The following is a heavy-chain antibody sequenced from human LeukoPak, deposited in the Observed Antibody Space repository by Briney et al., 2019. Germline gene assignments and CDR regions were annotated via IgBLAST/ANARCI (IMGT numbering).Heavy chain of an antibody. V-gene: IGHV3-21*01. CDR3: AREGVAVADWTLYYFDY. D-gene: IGHD6-19*01. Sequence: GVSLRLSCAASGFTFSSYSMNWVRQAPGKGLEWVSSISSSSSYIYYADSVKGRFTISRDNAKNSLYLQMNSLRAEDTAVYYCAREGVAVADWTLYYFDYWGQGTLVTVSS. CDR1: GFTFSSYS. J-gene: IGHJ4*02. CDR2: ISSSSSYI.